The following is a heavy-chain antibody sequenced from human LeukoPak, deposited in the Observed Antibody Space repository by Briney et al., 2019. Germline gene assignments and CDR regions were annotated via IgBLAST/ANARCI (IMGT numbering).Heavy chain of an antibody. CDR1: GVSVSSYY. CDR3: ARDNWNYGSSMDV. CDR2: IYYSGST. Sequence: SETLSLTCTVSGVSVSSYYWSWVRQPPGKGLEWIGYIYYSGSTNYNPSLKSRVTISVDTSKNQFSLKLSSVTAADTAVYHCARDNWNYGSSMDVWGQGTTVTVSS. J-gene: IGHJ6*02. V-gene: IGHV4-59*02. D-gene: IGHD1-7*01.